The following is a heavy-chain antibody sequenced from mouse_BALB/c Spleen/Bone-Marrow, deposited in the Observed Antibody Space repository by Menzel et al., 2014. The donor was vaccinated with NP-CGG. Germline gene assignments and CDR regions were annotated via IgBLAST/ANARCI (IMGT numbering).Heavy chain of an antibody. J-gene: IGHJ2*01. CDR3: ARFPYYGSRSFDY. Sequence: VQLQQPGPGLVKPSQSLSLTCTVTGYSITSDYVWNWIRQFPGNKLEWMGYISYSGSTSYNPSLKSRISITRDTPKSQFFLQLNSVTTEDTATYYCARFPYYGSRSFDYWGQGTTLTVSS. D-gene: IGHD1-1*01. V-gene: IGHV3-2*02. CDR2: ISYSGST. CDR1: GYSITSDYV.